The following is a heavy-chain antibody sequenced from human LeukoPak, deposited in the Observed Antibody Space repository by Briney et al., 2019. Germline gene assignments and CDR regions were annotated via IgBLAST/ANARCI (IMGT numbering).Heavy chain of an antibody. Sequence: ASVKVSCKASGYTFTSYGISWVRQAPGQGLEWMGWISAYNGNTNYAQKLQGRVTMTTDTSTSTAYMELRSLRSDDTAVYYCARDGSGWYSLFGNFDYWGQGTLVTVSS. CDR2: ISAYNGNT. CDR3: ARDGSGWYSLFGNFDY. V-gene: IGHV1-18*01. CDR1: GYTFTSYG. J-gene: IGHJ4*02. D-gene: IGHD6-19*01.